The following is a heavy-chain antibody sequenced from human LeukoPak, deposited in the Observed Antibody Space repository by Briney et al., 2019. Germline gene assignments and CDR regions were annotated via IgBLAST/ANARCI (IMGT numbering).Heavy chain of an antibody. V-gene: IGHV3-23*01. J-gene: IGHJ3*02. CDR1: GFTFSSYA. CDR2: VGGNGLGT. Sequence: GGSLRLSCAASGFTFSSYAMNWVRHAPGKGLEWVSSVGGNGLGTYYADSVKGRFTISRDNSKNTLYLQMDSLRAGDTAVYYCAKFDYYDSSGHLVGDAFDIWGQGALVSVSS. CDR3: AKFDYYDSSGHLVGDAFDI. D-gene: IGHD3-22*01.